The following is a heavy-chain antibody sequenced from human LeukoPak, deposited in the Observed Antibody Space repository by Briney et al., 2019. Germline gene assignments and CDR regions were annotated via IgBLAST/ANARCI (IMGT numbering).Heavy chain of an antibody. V-gene: IGHV4-4*07. CDR3: AREGVAGTAGFDY. CDR2: ISTSGST. D-gene: IGHD6-19*01. Sequence: SETLSLTCTVSGGSISSYYWSWIRQPAGKGLESIGHISTSGSTNYNPSLKSRVTMSVDTSKNQFSLKLSSVTAADTAVYYCAREGVAGTAGFDYWGQGTLVTVSS. CDR1: GGSISSYY. J-gene: IGHJ4*02.